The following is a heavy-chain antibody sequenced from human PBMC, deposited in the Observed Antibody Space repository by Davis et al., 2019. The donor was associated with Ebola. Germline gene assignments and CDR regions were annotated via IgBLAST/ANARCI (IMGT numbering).Heavy chain of an antibody. V-gene: IGHV4-30-2*01. J-gene: IGHJ2*01. CDR1: GGSISSGGYS. CDR3: ARAVWAPAGSYWYFDL. CDR2: MFHSGNT. D-gene: IGHD6-13*01. Sequence: MPSETLSLTCAVSGGSISSGGYSWSWIRQPPGKGLEWIGYMFHSGNTYYNPSLKSRVTISVDRSKNQFSLKLSSVTAADSAVYFCARAVWAPAGSYWYFDLWGRGTLVTVSS.